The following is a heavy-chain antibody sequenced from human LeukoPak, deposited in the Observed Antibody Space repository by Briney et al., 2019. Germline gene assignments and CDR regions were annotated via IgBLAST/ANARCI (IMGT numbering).Heavy chain of an antibody. J-gene: IGHJ6*04. D-gene: IGHD3-10*01. CDR3: AREYGSGSYFPGLPNYYGMDV. CDR2: ISYDGSNK. V-gene: IGHV3-30-3*01. Sequence: QPGRSLRLSCAASGFTFSSYAMHWVRQAPGKGLEWVAVISYDGSNKYYADSVKGRFTISRDNSKNTLYLQMNSLRAEDTAVYYCAREYGSGSYFPGLPNYYGMDVWGKGATVTVSS. CDR1: GFTFSSYA.